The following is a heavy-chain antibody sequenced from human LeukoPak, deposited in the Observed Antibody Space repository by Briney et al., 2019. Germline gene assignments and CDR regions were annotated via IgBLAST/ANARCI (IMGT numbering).Heavy chain of an antibody. V-gene: IGHV3-21*01. CDR3: APQRRDGYNGGGLDY. J-gene: IGHJ4*02. D-gene: IGHD5-24*01. Sequence: GGSLRLSCAASGFTFSSYSMNWVRQAPGKGLEWVPSISSSSSYIYYADSVKGRFTISRDNAKNSLYLQMNSLRAEDTAVYYCAPQRRDGYNGGGLDYWGQGTLVTVSS. CDR1: GFTFSSYS. CDR2: ISSSSSYI.